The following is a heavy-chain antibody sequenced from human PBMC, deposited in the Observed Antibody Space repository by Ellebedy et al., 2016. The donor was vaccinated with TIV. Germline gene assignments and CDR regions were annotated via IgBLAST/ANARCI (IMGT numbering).Heavy chain of an antibody. CDR3: AREARVVVGMWFLES. J-gene: IGHJ4*02. V-gene: IGHV4-4*08. CDR1: GGSISSYY. D-gene: IGHD2-15*01. CDR2: FYYSGSP. Sequence: MPSETLSLTCTVSGGSISSYYWSWIRQPPGKGLEWIGYFYYSGSPTYNPSLRSQVTISVDTSKNQFSLTLTSVTAADTGIYYCAREARVVVGMWFLESWGRGIRVTVSS.